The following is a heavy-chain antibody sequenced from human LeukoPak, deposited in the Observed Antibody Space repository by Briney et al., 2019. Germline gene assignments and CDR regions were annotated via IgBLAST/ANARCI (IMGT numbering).Heavy chain of an antibody. Sequence: PSETLSLTCTVSGGSISNSSYYWGWIRQPPGKGLEWIGSIYYSGSTYYNPSLKSRVTISVDTSKNQFSLKLSSVTAADTAVYYCARRRLIGDSYYFDYWGQGTLVTVSS. CDR3: ARRRLIGDSYYFDY. D-gene: IGHD6-25*01. CDR1: GGSISNSSYY. CDR2: IYYSGST. J-gene: IGHJ4*02. V-gene: IGHV4-39*01.